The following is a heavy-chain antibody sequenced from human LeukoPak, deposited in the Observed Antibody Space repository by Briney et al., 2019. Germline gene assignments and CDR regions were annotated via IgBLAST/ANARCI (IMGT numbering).Heavy chain of an antibody. CDR1: GGSFSGYY. CDR3: SALFYDSSGYYDDY. V-gene: IGHV4-34*03. D-gene: IGHD3-22*01. J-gene: IGHJ4*02. Sequence: PSETLSLTCAVYGGSFSGYYWSWIRQPPGKGLEWIGEINHSGSTNYNPSLKSRVTISVDTSKNQFSLKLSSVTAADTAVYYCSALFYDSSGYYDDYWGQGTLVTVSS. CDR2: INHSGST.